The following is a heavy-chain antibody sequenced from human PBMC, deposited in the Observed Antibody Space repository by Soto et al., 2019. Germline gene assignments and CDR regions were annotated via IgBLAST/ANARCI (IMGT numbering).Heavy chain of an antibody. J-gene: IGHJ4*02. CDR3: ARSAPPYCSGGSCHGDY. D-gene: IGHD2-15*01. V-gene: IGHV3-20*04. CDR1: GFTFDDYG. CDR2: INWNGGST. Sequence: SGGSLRLSCAASGFTFDDYGMSWVRQAPGKGLEWVSGINWNGGSTGYADSVKGRFTISRDNAKNSLYLQMNSLRAEDTALYYCARSAPPYCSGGSCHGDYWGQGTLVTVSS.